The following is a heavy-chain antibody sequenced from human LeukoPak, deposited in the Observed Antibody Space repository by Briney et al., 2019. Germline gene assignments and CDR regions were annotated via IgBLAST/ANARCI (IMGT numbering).Heavy chain of an antibody. CDR2: ISSSGSTI. Sequence: GGSLRLSCAASGFTFSSYEMNWVRQAPGKGLEWVSYISSSGSTIYYADSVKGRFTISRDNAKNPLYLQMNSLRAEDTAVYYCARSSSWYGPFDYWGQGTLVTVSS. J-gene: IGHJ4*02. D-gene: IGHD6-13*01. CDR3: ARSSSWYGPFDY. CDR1: GFTFSSYE. V-gene: IGHV3-48*03.